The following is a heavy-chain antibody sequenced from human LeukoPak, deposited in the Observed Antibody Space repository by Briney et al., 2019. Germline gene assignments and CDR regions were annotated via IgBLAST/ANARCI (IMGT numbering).Heavy chain of an antibody. CDR1: GFNFSHAW. D-gene: IGHD6-13*01. CDR2: IKSKTDGGTT. Sequence: GGSLRLSCGDSGFNFSHAWMSWIRQAPGKGLEWVGRIKSKTDGGTTDYAAPVKGRFTVSRDDSKNTLYLEMNSLKTEDTAVYYCTTDWAGIGDHWGQGTLVTVSS. CDR3: TTDWAGIGDH. J-gene: IGHJ4*02. V-gene: IGHV3-15*05.